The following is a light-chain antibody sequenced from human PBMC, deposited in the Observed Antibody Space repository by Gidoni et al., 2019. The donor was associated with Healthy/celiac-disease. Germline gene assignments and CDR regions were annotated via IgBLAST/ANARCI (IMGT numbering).Light chain of an antibody. CDR2: DAS. Sequence: EIVLTQSPATLSLSPGERATLSCRASQSVSSYLAWYQQKPGQAPRLLIYDASNRTTGIPARFSGGGSGTDFTLTISSLEPEDFAVYYCQQRNNWPKVTFGGGTKVEIK. CDR1: QSVSSY. CDR3: QQRNNWPKVT. V-gene: IGKV3-11*01. J-gene: IGKJ4*01.